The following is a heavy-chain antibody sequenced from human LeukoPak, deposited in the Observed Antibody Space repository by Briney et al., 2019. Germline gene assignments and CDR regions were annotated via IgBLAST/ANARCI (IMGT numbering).Heavy chain of an antibody. D-gene: IGHD3-10*01. CDR3: ARGWWGVIYGMDV. J-gene: IGHJ6*02. Sequence: PGGSLRLSCAASGFTFSSYAMSWVRQAPGKGLEWVSTISGSGGSTYSADSVKGRFTISRDNSQNTLYLQMNSLRAEDTAIYYCARGWWGVIYGMDVWGQGTTVTVSS. CDR2: ISGSGGST. V-gene: IGHV3-23*01. CDR1: GFTFSSYA.